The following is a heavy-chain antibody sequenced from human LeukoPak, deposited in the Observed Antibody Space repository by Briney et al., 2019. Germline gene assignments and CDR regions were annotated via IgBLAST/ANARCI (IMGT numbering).Heavy chain of an antibody. Sequence: GGSLRLSCAASGFTFSDYNLSWIRQAPGKGLEWVSHIRSGGTDIFYADSVKGRFTISRDNAKNSLYLQMNSLGAEDTAVYYCARRIAEAGSHAFDIWGQGTMVTVSS. CDR2: IRSGGTDI. V-gene: IGHV3-11*01. CDR3: ARRIAEAGSHAFDI. J-gene: IGHJ3*02. CDR1: GFTFSDYN. D-gene: IGHD6-13*01.